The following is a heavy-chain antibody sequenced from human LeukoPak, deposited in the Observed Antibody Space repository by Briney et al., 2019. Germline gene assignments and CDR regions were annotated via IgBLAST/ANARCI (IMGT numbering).Heavy chain of an antibody. Sequence: SVKVSCKAAGGSFSTHAIIWVRQAPGQGLEWMGGIIPVLGTTNSAQRFQDRLSLTADESTGTASMELTSLRPEDSAAYYCGASTVTVTYYYMAVWGKGTTITVSS. J-gene: IGHJ6*03. CDR2: IIPVLGTT. CDR1: GGSFSTHA. CDR3: GASTVTVTYYYMAV. D-gene: IGHD2-21*02. V-gene: IGHV1-69*13.